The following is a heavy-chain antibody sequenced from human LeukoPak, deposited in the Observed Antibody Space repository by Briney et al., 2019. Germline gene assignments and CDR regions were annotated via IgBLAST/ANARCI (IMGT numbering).Heavy chain of an antibody. CDR3: AKAIDNRGYYFERGADF. V-gene: IGHV3-7*03. Sequence: PGESLRLSCTASGFTSSNFWMGWVRQAPGKGLEWVANIKQDETEKFYLGSVKGRFTISRDFSRNAVYLQMSSLRVEDTAEYFCAKAIDNRGYYFERGADFWGQGTMVTVSS. D-gene: IGHD3-22*01. CDR1: GFTSSNFW. J-gene: IGHJ4*02. CDR2: IKQDETEK.